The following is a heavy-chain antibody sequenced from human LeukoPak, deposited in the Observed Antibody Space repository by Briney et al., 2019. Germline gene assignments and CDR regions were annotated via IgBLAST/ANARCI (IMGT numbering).Heavy chain of an antibody. CDR3: ATCSSTSCSDDAFDI. Sequence: AAVRVSCKASGYTFTSYYMHWVRQAPGEGVEGMGLINPSGGGTSYAQKLQGRVTMTRDTSTSTVYMELSSLRSEDTAVYYCATCSSTSCSDDAFDIWGQGTMVTVSS. D-gene: IGHD2-2*01. CDR2: INPSGGGT. V-gene: IGHV1-46*04. J-gene: IGHJ3*02. CDR1: GYTFTSYY.